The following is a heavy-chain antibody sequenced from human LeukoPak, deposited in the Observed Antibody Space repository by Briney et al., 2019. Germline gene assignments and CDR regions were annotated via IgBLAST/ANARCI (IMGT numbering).Heavy chain of an antibody. J-gene: IGHJ4*02. CDR3: SRDAVWGYYDL. Sequence: GGSPRLSCVVSGVTFSSSWVTWGRQAPGKGLVLVANIAKHAHSKYYLDSVKGPFPISRHYATNSVFLQLNSLRAEHTSVYYCSRDAVWGYYDLWGQGTPVPVS. CDR2: IAKHAHSK. CDR1: GVTFSSSW. D-gene: IGHD1-26*01. V-gene: IGHV3-7*01.